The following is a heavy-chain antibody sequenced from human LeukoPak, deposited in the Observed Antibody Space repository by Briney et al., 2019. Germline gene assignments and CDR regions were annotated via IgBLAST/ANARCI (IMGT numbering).Heavy chain of an antibody. CDR2: INAGNGNT. CDR1: GYTFTSYA. CDR3: AREPYDSSGFDY. Sequence: ASVKVSCKASGYTFTSYAMHWVRQAPGQRLEWMGWINAGNGNTKYSQKFQGRVTITRDTSASTAYMELSSLRSEDMAVYYCAREPYDSSGFDYWGQGTLVTVSS. V-gene: IGHV1-3*01. D-gene: IGHD3-22*01. J-gene: IGHJ4*02.